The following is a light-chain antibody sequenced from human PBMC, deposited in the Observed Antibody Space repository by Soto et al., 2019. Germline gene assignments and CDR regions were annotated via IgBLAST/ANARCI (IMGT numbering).Light chain of an antibody. CDR2: GAS. V-gene: IGKV3-20*01. CDR1: QSLSSNS. CDR3: QQSGSSPLT. J-gene: IGKJ1*01. Sequence: EIVLTQSPGTLSLSPGERASLSCTASQSLSSNSLAWYQQKRGQAPRLLIYGASSRATGIPDRLTGSGSGTDFALTISRLEPEDFAVYFCQQSGSSPLTFGQGTKVDIK.